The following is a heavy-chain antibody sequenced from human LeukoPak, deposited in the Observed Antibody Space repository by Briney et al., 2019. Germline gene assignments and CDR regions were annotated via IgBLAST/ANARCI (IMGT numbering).Heavy chain of an antibody. D-gene: IGHD3-10*01. Sequence: PSETLSLTCTVSGGSISSSNYYWGWIRQPPGKGLERIGNIYYSGSTHYNPSLKSRVTISVDTSKNQFSLKLSSVTAADTAVYFCARLSYYGSAPPYFDYWGQGTLVTVSS. CDR1: GGSISSSNYY. V-gene: IGHV4-39*01. J-gene: IGHJ4*02. CDR3: ARLSYYGSAPPYFDY. CDR2: IYYSGST.